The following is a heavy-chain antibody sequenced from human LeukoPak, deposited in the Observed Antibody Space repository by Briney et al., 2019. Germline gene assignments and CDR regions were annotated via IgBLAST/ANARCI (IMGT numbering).Heavy chain of an antibody. D-gene: IGHD1-26*01. V-gene: IGHV4-61*01. Sequence: SETLSLTCTVSGGSVSSGSYYWSWIRQPPGKGLEWIGYIYYSGSTNYNPSLKSRVTISVDTSKNQFSLKLGSVTTADTAVYYCARATQWELLVDYWGQGTLVTVSS. CDR3: ARATQWELLVDY. J-gene: IGHJ4*02. CDR2: IYYSGST. CDR1: GGSVSSGSYY.